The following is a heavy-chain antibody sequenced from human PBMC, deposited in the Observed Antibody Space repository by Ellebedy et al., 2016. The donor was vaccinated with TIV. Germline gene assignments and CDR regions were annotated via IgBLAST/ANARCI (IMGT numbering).Heavy chain of an antibody. CDR2: TSGSSGAT. Sequence: GGSLRLSCAASGFTFSSYAMSWVRQAPGKGLEWVSATSGSSGATYYADSVKGRFTISRDNSKNTLYLEMNGLRAVDTAIYYCAKLPPDSYLLRAPFDYWGQGTLVTVTS. CDR1: GFTFSSYA. CDR3: AKLPPDSYLLRAPFDY. J-gene: IGHJ4*02. D-gene: IGHD1-26*01. V-gene: IGHV3-23*01.